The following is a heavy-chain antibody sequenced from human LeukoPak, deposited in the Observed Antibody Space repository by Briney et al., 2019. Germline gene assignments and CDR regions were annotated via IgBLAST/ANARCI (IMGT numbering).Heavy chain of an antibody. J-gene: IGHJ4*02. CDR3: ARMRLRYFVPFDH. D-gene: IGHD3-9*01. V-gene: IGHV3-7*01. CDR2: INQDGSEK. Sequence: GGSLRLSCAASGFIFENFWMNWVRQAPGKGLEWVANINQDGSEKDYVDSVKGRFTISRDNANNALFLQMNSLGAEDTAVYYCARMRLRYFVPFDHWGQGTLSSPPQ. CDR1: GFIFENFW.